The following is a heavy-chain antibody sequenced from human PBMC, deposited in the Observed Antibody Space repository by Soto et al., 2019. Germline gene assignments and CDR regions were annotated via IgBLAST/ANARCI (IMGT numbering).Heavy chain of an antibody. D-gene: IGHD3-9*01. J-gene: IGHJ4*02. Sequence: QITLKESGPTLVKPTQTLTLTCTFSGFSLSTSAVGVGWIRQPPGKALEWLTVIYWDDDKRYSPSLRIRLTITNAAANNHVVLTMTNMDPVDTATYYCAQRHPDWAGLFDSWGQGTLVTVSS. CDR1: GFSLSTSAVG. CDR2: IYWDDDK. CDR3: AQRHPDWAGLFDS. V-gene: IGHV2-5*02.